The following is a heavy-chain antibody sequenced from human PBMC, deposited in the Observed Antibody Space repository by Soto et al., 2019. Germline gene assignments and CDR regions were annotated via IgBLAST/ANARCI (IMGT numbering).Heavy chain of an antibody. CDR3: ASRGDRYYDSSGYPLRYGMDV. V-gene: IGHV3-53*01. J-gene: IGHJ6*02. CDR1: GFTVSSNY. CDR2: IYSGGST. Sequence: GGSLRLSCAASGFTVSSNYMSWVRRAPGKGLEWVSVIYSGGSTYYADSVKGRFTISRDNSKNTLYLQMNSLRAEDTAVYYCASRGDRYYDSSGYPLRYGMDVWGQGTTVTVSS. D-gene: IGHD3-22*01.